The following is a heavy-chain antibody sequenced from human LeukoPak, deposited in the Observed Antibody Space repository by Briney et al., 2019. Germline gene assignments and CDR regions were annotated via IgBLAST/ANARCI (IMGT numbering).Heavy chain of an antibody. CDR1: GGSVSNYY. J-gene: IGHJ4*02. CDR3: ARVKGREGSTVIIDY. CDR2: ISHGGSV. Sequence: SETLSLTCTVSGGSVSNYYWSWLRQSPGKGLEWIGYISHGGSVNYNPSLKSRVTMSVDTSKNQFSLKLSSVTAADTAVYYCARVKGREGSTVIIDYWGQGTLVTVSS. D-gene: IGHD3-10*01. V-gene: IGHV4-59*02.